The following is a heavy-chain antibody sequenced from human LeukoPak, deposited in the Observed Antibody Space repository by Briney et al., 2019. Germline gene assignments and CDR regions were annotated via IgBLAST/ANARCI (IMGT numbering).Heavy chain of an antibody. J-gene: IGHJ4*02. CDR3: ARDTSGSYSIPFDY. D-gene: IGHD3-10*01. CDR1: GYTFTGYY. V-gene: IGHV1-2*02. Sequence: GASVKVSCKASGYTFTGYYMHWVRQAPGQGLEWMGWINPNSGGTNYAQKFQGRVTMTRDTSISTAYMELSRLRSDDTAVYYCARDTSGSYSIPFDYWGQGTLVTVSS. CDR2: INPNSGGT.